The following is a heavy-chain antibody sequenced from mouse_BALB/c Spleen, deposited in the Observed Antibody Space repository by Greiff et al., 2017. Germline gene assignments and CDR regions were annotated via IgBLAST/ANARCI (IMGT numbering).Heavy chain of an antibody. Sequence: VQLQQSGPGLVAPSQSLPITCTVSGFSLTSYGVHWVRQPPGKGLEWLGVIWAGGSTNYNSALMSRLSLSKDNSKSQVFLKMNSLQTDDTAMYYCARGLWLYAMDYWGQGTSVTVSS. CDR1: GFSLTSYG. CDR2: IWAGGST. D-gene: IGHD1-1*02. CDR3: ARGLWLYAMDY. J-gene: IGHJ4*01. V-gene: IGHV2-9*02.